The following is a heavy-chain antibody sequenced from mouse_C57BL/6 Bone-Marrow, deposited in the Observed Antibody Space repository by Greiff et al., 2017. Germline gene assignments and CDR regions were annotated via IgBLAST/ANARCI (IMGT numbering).Heavy chain of an antibody. CDR1: GYSFTGYY. Sequence: VQLQQSGPELVKPGASVKISCKASGYSFTGYYMNWVKQSPEKSLEWIGEINPSTGGTTYNQKFKAKATLTVDKSSSTAYMQLKSLTSEDSAVYYCARRVSDYWGQGTSVTVSS. D-gene: IGHD6-2*01. CDR3: ARRVSDY. V-gene: IGHV1-42*01. CDR2: INPSTGGT. J-gene: IGHJ4*01.